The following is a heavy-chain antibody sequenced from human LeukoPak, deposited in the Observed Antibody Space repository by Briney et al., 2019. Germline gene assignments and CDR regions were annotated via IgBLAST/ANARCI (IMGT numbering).Heavy chain of an antibody. J-gene: IGHJ6*02. CDR1: GFTFSSYA. D-gene: IGHD3-22*01. V-gene: IGHV3-30*04. Sequence: GRSLRLSCAASGFTFSSYAMHWVRQAPGKGLEWVAVISYDGSNKYYADSEKGRFTISRDNSKNTLYLQMNSLRAEDTAVYYCARDHYLITPMDVWGQGTTVTVSS. CDR3: ARDHYLITPMDV. CDR2: ISYDGSNK.